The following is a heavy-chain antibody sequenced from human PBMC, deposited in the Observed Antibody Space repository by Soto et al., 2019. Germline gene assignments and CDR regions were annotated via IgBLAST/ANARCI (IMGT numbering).Heavy chain of an antibody. J-gene: IGHJ4*02. D-gene: IGHD4-17*01. Sequence: GGSLRLSCAASGFTFSSYGMHWVRQAPGKGLEWVAVISYDGSNKYYADSVKGRFTISRDNSKNTLYLQMNSLRAEDTAVYYCANFGDYGDYVGEIPFDYWGQGTLVTVSS. V-gene: IGHV3-30*18. CDR3: ANFGDYGDYVGEIPFDY. CDR1: GFTFSSYG. CDR2: ISYDGSNK.